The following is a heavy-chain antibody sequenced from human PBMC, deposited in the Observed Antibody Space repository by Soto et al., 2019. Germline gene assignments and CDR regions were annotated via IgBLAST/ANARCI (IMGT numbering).Heavy chain of an antibody. D-gene: IGHD2-15*01. CDR2: ISYDGSNK. Sequence: GGSLRLSCAASGFTFSSYAMHWVRQAPGKGLEWVAVISYDGSNKYYADSVKGRFTISRDNSKNTLYLQMNSLRAEDTAIYFCAKQIGSCSRGSCYFDSWGQGTLVTVSS. CDR3: AKQIGSCSRGSCYFDS. CDR1: GFTFSSYA. V-gene: IGHV3-30-3*02. J-gene: IGHJ4*02.